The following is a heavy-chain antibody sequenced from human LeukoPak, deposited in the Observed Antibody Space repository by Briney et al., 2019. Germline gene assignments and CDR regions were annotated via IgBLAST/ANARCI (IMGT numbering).Heavy chain of an antibody. J-gene: IGHJ4*02. CDR3: ARDRTTGTTPPYYFDY. Sequence: GASVKVSCKASGYTFRNYGITWVRQAPGQGLEWMGWINPNSGGTNYAQKFQGRVTMTRDTSISTAYMELSRLRSDDTAVYYCARDRTTGTTPPYYFDYWGQGTLVTVSS. CDR2: INPNSGGT. D-gene: IGHD1-1*01. CDR1: GYTFRNYG. V-gene: IGHV1-2*02.